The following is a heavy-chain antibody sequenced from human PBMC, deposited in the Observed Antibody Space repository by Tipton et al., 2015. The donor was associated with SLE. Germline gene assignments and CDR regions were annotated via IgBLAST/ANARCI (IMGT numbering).Heavy chain of an antibody. Sequence: TLSLTCTVSGGFISTYFWSWIRQSPGKGLEWIGNVYSSGSTNYNPSLMSRVTISVDTSNNAFSLKLTSVTAADTAVYYCARDGSLGSVPLWSFDLWGRGTLVTVPS. V-gene: IGHV4-59*01. D-gene: IGHD7-27*01. CDR1: GGFISTYF. CDR2: VYSSGST. CDR3: ARDGSLGSVPLWSFDL. J-gene: IGHJ2*01.